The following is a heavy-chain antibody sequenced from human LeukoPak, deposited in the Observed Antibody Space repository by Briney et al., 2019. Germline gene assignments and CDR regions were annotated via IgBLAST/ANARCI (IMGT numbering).Heavy chain of an antibody. CDR1: GYTFTGYY. J-gene: IGHJ6*03. Sequence: GASVKVSCKASGYTFTGYYMHWVRQAPGQGLEWMGWINPNSGGTNYAQKFQGRVTMTRDTSISTAYMELSSLRSEDTAVYYCARGVYDSSGLYYYYYYMDVWGKGTTVTISS. CDR2: INPNSGGT. V-gene: IGHV1-2*02. CDR3: ARGVYDSSGLYYYYYYMDV. D-gene: IGHD3-22*01.